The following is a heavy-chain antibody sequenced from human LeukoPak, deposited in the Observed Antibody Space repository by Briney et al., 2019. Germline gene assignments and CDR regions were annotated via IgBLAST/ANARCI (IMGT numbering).Heavy chain of an antibody. J-gene: IGHJ4*02. Sequence: PSETLSLTCTVSGGSISSSNYYWGWIRQPPGKGLEWIGSIYYSGSTYYSPSLKSRVTISVATSKNRFSLKLSSVTAADTAVYYCARHVVAVGFDYWGQGTLVTVSS. V-gene: IGHV4-39*07. CDR1: GGSISSSNYY. CDR3: ARHVVAVGFDY. CDR2: IYYSGST. D-gene: IGHD3-22*01.